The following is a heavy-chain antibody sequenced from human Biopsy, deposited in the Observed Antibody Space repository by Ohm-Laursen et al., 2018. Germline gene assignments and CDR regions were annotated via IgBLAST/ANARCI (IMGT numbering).Heavy chain of an antibody. J-gene: IGHJ4*02. CDR3: ARHGSQGYCTGGSCVDY. V-gene: IGHV4-34*01. CDR1: GGSFSGYY. CDR2: IYYRGNT. Sequence: SETLSLTCAVSGGSFSGYYWSWIRQTPGKGLEWIGSIYYRGNTNYNPSLKSRVTISVDTSKNQFSLKLSSATAADTAVFYCARHGSQGYCTGGSCVDYWGQGALVTVSS. D-gene: IGHD2-15*01.